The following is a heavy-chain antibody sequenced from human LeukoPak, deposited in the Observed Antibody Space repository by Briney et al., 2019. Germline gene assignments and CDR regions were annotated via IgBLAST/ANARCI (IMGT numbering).Heavy chain of an antibody. Sequence: SAISSNGGSTYYANSVKGRFTISRDNSKNTLYLQMGSLRAEDMAVYYCARWGRGGSYYFDYWGQGTLVTVSS. J-gene: IGHJ4*02. CDR3: ARWGRGGSYYFDY. V-gene: IGHV3-64*01. D-gene: IGHD2-15*01. CDR2: ISSNGGST.